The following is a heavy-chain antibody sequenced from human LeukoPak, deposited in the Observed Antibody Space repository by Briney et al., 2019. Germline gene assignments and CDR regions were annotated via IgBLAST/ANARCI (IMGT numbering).Heavy chain of an antibody. J-gene: IGHJ4*02. V-gene: IGHV1-18*01. D-gene: IGHD2-15*01. CDR3: ARVIGYCSGGSCYEGN. Sequence: ASVNVSCKASGYTFTSYGVSWVRQAPGQGLEWMGWISLYNGNTNYARDLQGRVTMTTDTSTSTAYMELRSLRSDDTAVYYCARVIGYCSGGSCYEGNWGQGTLVTVSS. CDR2: ISLYNGNT. CDR1: GYTFTSYG.